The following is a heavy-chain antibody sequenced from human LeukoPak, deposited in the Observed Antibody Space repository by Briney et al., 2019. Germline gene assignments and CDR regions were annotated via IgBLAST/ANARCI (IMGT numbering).Heavy chain of an antibody. D-gene: IGHD5-12*01. J-gene: IGHJ6*02. CDR1: GYTFTSYG. CDR2: ISAYNGNT. V-gene: IGHV1-18*01. Sequence: ASVKVSCKASGYTFTSYGISWVRQPPGQGLEWMGWISAYNGNTNYAQKLQGRVTMTTDTSTSTAYMELRSLRSDDTAVYYCAREGASGYKAYYYYGMDVWGQGTTVTVSS. CDR3: AREGASGYKAYYYYGMDV.